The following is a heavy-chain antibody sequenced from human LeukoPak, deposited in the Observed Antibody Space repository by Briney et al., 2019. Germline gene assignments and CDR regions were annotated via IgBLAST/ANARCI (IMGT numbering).Heavy chain of an antibody. D-gene: IGHD4-23*01. CDR2: INPSGGST. J-gene: IGHJ4*02. V-gene: IGHV1-46*01. CDR3: ATASGGNHYYFDY. Sequence: GASVTVSCKASGYTFTSYYMHWVRQAPGQGLEWMGIINPSGGSTSYAQKFQGRVTMTRDTSTSTVYMELSSLRSEDTAVYYCATASGGNHYYFDYWGQGTLVTVSS. CDR1: GYTFTSYY.